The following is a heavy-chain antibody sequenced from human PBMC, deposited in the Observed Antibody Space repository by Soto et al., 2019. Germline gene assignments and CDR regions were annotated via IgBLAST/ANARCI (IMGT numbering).Heavy chain of an antibody. V-gene: IGHV4-59*01. CDR1: GGSISSYY. J-gene: IGHJ4*02. CDR3: ARDFAASYYFDY. Sequence: SETLSLTCTVSGGSISSYYWSWIRQPPGKGLEWIGYIYYSGSTNYNPSLKSRVPISVDTSKNQFSLKLSSVTAADTAVYYCARDFAASYYFDYWGQGTLVTVSS. CDR2: IYYSGST. D-gene: IGHD6-13*01.